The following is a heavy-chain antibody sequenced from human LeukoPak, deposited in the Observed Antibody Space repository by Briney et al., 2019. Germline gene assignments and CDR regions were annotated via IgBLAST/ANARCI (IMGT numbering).Heavy chain of an antibody. Sequence: SETLSLTCAVYGGSFSGYYWSWIRQPPGKGLEWIGEINHSGSTNYNPSLKSRVTISVDTSKNQFSLKLSSVTAADTAVYYCARDHSSGWFDYWGQGTLVTVSS. CDR2: INHSGST. V-gene: IGHV4-34*01. J-gene: IGHJ4*02. CDR3: ARDHSSGWFDY. CDR1: GGSFSGYY. D-gene: IGHD6-19*01.